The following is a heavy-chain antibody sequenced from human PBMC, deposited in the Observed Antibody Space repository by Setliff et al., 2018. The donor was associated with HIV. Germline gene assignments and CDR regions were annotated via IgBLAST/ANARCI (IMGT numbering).Heavy chain of an antibody. CDR3: VKDGTPIGRYYQYFHV. CDR1: GFRFSSYG. CDR2: ISSNTDNI. V-gene: IGHV3-20*04. D-gene: IGHD1-26*01. Sequence: GGSLRLSCAASGFRFSSYGMSWVRQAPGKGLEWVSGISSNTDNIYYADSVTGRFTISRDNAKNSLFLQMNDLRPEDTAFYYCVKDGTPIGRYYQYFHVWGEGIMVTVSS. J-gene: IGHJ6*04.